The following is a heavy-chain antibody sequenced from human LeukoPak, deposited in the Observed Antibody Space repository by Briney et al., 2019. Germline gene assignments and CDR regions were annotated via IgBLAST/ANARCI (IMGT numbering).Heavy chain of an antibody. J-gene: IGHJ4*02. CDR2: INQDRSKK. CDR1: EFTFSSYW. D-gene: IGHD4-11*01. Sequence: GGSLRLSCAASEFTFSSYWMIWVRQTPGKGLEWVANINQDRSKKYYVDSVKGRFTISRDNAKNSLDLQMSSLRANDTALYYCARSKIDYWGQGTLVTVSS. CDR3: ARSKIDY. V-gene: IGHV3-7*01.